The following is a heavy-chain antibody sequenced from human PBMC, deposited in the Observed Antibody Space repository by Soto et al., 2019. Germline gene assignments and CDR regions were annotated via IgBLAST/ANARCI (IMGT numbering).Heavy chain of an antibody. D-gene: IGHD4-17*01. J-gene: IGHJ4*02. CDR3: ARDGRTTVTHGADY. CDR1: GFTFSSYG. Sequence: QVQLVESGGGVVQPGRSLRLSCAASGFTFSSYGMHWVRQAPGKGLEWVAVIWYVGSNKYYADSVKGRFTISRDNSKNTLYLQMNSLRAEDTAVYYCARDGRTTVTHGADYWGQGTLVTVSS. CDR2: IWYVGSNK. V-gene: IGHV3-33*01.